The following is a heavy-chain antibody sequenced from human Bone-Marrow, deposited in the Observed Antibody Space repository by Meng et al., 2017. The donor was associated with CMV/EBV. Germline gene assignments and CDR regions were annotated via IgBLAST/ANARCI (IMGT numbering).Heavy chain of an antibody. CDR3: ARDVFGSSSSGWFDP. Sequence: ASVKVSCKASGYTFTSYGISWVRQAPGQGLEWMGIINPSGGSTSYAQKFQGRVTMTRDTSTSTVYMELSSLRSEDTAVYYCARDVFGSSSSGWFDPWGQGTLVTVSS. CDR1: GYTFTSYG. D-gene: IGHD6-6*01. V-gene: IGHV1-46*01. J-gene: IGHJ5*02. CDR2: INPSGGST.